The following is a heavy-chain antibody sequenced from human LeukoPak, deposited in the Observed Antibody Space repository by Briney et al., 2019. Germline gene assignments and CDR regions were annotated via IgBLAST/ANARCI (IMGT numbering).Heavy chain of an antibody. CDR1: GGSFSGYY. CDR2: IDHSGST. V-gene: IGHV4-34*01. CDR3: ARGLGYYDSRLSYFDY. D-gene: IGHD3-22*01. J-gene: IGHJ4*02. Sequence: PSETLSLTCAVYGGSFSGYYWSWIRQPPGKGLEWIGEIDHSGSTNYSPSLKSRVTISVDTSKNQFSLKLSSVTAADTAVYYCARGLGYYDSRLSYFDYWGQGTLVTVSS.